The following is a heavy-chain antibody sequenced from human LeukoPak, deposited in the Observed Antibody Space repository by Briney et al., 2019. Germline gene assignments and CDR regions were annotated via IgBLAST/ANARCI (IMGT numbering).Heavy chain of an antibody. Sequence: SETLSLTCAVYGGSFSGYYWSWIRQPPGKGLEWIGEINHSGSTNYNPSLKSRVTISVDTSKNQFSLKLSSVTAADTAVYYCARKLPWFGESLWGQGTLVTVSS. CDR1: GGSFSGYY. V-gene: IGHV4-34*01. CDR2: INHSGST. J-gene: IGHJ4*02. D-gene: IGHD3-10*01. CDR3: ARKLPWFGESL.